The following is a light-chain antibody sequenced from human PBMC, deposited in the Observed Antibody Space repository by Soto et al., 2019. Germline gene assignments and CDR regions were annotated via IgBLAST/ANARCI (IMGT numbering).Light chain of an antibody. J-gene: IGLJ2*01. CDR1: KLGDKN. Sequence: SYELTQPPSVSVSPGQTASITCSGDKLGDKNVCWYQQKPGQSPVLVMYEDNKRPSGIPERFSGSNSGNTAPLTISGTQAMYEADYYCQAWDRRTVVFGGGTKLTVL. CDR3: QAWDRRTVV. V-gene: IGLV3-1*01. CDR2: EDN.